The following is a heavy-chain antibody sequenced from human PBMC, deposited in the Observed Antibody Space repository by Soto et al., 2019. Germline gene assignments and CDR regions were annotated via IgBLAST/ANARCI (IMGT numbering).Heavy chain of an antibody. J-gene: IGHJ6*02. V-gene: IGHV4-61*01. CDR3: ARAPIPQSKGRIHVDTAEPKNYYYYGMDV. CDR2: FYYSGST. Sequence: SETLSLTCTVSGGSISSGCYYWIWIRQHPGQELEGIVYFYYSGSTNYNPSLKSRVTISVDTSKNQFSLKLSSVTAADTAVYYCARAPIPQSKGRIHVDTAEPKNYYYYGMDVWGQGTTVTVSS. D-gene: IGHD5-18*01. CDR1: GGSISSGCYY.